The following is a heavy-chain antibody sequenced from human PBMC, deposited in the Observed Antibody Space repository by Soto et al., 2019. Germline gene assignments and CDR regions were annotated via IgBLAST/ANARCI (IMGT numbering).Heavy chain of an antibody. Sequence: ASVKVSCKASGYTFTGYAMHWVRQAPGQRLEWMGWINAGNGNTKYSQKFQGRVTITKDTSASTAYMELSSLRSEDTAVYYCARVGISGTIDAFDFWGQGTMVTVSS. CDR3: ARVGISGTIDAFDF. J-gene: IGHJ3*01. V-gene: IGHV1-3*01. D-gene: IGHD1-20*01. CDR2: INAGNGNT. CDR1: GYTFTGYA.